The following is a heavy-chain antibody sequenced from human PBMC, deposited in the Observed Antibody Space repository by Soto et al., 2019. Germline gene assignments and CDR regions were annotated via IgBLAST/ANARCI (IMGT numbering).Heavy chain of an antibody. D-gene: IGHD3-3*01. V-gene: IGHV3-23*01. Sequence: PGGSLRLSCAASGFTFSTYAMNWVRQAPGKGLEWVSATSSSGANTFYADSVKGRFSMSRDNSKNTLYLQMNSLRAEDTAVYYCARSGSIDYWGQGTLVTVSS. CDR3: ARSGSIDY. CDR1: GFTFSTYA. J-gene: IGHJ4*02. CDR2: TSSSGANT.